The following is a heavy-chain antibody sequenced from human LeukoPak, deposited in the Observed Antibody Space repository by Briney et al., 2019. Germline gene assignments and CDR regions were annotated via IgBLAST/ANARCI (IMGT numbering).Heavy chain of an antibody. V-gene: IGHV3-48*03. Sequence: PGGSLRLSCAASGFTFSSYEMNWVRQPPGKGLEWVSYISSSGSTIYYADSVKGGLTISRHNAKNTLYLKMNSLRAEDTAVYYCARQGPYYDFWSGSWYYYYYGMDVWGQGTTVTVSS. CDR2: ISSSGSTI. CDR3: ARQGPYYDFWSGSWYYYYYGMDV. D-gene: IGHD3-3*01. CDR1: GFTFSSYE. J-gene: IGHJ6*02.